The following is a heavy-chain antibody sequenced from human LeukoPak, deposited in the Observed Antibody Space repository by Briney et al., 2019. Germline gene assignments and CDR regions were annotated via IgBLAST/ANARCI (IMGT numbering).Heavy chain of an antibody. J-gene: IGHJ5*02. CDR3: ARHSYSTSWYGNWFDP. CDR1: GFTFSSYA. V-gene: IGHV3-30*04. D-gene: IGHD6-13*01. Sequence: GGSLRLSCAASGFTFSSYAMHWVRQAPGKGLEWVAVISYDGSNKYYADSVKGRFTISRDNSKNTLYLQMNSLRAEDTAVYYCARHSYSTSWYGNWFDPWGQGTLVTVSS. CDR2: ISYDGSNK.